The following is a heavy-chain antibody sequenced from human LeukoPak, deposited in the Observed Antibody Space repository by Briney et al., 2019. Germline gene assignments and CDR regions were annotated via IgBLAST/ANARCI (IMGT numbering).Heavy chain of an antibody. J-gene: IGHJ4*02. CDR3: ARFGGSGDTRGYFDN. V-gene: IGHV4-4*07. Sequence: SETLSLTCIVSGASISNYYWSWIRQPAGKGPEWIGRIYNGGSTNYNSSLRSRITMSLDTSKNQFSLKLSSVTAADTAVYYCARFGGSGDTRGYFDNWGQGTLVTVSS. CDR1: GASISNYY. D-gene: IGHD2-15*01. CDR2: IYNGGST.